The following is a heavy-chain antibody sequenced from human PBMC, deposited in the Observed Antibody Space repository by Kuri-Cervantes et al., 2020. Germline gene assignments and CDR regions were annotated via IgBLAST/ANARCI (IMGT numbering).Heavy chain of an antibody. D-gene: IGHD6-13*01. CDR3: AKGTELVPHDGAFDI. J-gene: IGHJ3*02. CDR1: RFTFSSYA. V-gene: IGHV3-30-3*01. Sequence: GGSLRLSCAASRFTFSSYAMHWVRQAPGKGLEWVAVISYDGSNKYYADSVKGRFTISRDNSKNTLYLQMNSLRAEDTAVYYCAKGTELVPHDGAFDIWGQGTMVTVSS. CDR2: ISYDGSNK.